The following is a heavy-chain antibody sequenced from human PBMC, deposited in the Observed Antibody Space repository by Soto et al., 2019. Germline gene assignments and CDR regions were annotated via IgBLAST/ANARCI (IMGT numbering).Heavy chain of an antibody. CDR3: AVTTGY. CDR2: VSPDHGNA. J-gene: IGHJ4*02. CDR1: GYTFTDYD. D-gene: IGHD4-17*01. Sequence: QVRVVQSGAEVKKPGASVKVSCKTSGYTFTDYDINWVRQAPGQGLEWMGWVSPDHGNAGYAQQFQGEVTMTSDTAISTVFMELTNLSSEDTAVDYCAVTTGYWGQGTKVTVSS. V-gene: IGHV1-8*01.